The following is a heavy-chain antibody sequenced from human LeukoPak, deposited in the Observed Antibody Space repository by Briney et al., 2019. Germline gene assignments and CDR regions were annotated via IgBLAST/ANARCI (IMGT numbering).Heavy chain of an antibody. Sequence: SETLSLTCTVSDGSITNYDCSWVRQPPGKGLEFIGHVHYSGTANYNPSLRSRVTISIDTSKKHFFLKLKSVTAADTAVYYCARGYGDFRVEGRYFHSWGQGTLVTVSS. J-gene: IGHJ4*02. V-gene: IGHV4-59*01. CDR2: VHYSGTA. CDR3: ARGYGDFRVEGRYFHS. D-gene: IGHD4-17*01. CDR1: DGSITNYD.